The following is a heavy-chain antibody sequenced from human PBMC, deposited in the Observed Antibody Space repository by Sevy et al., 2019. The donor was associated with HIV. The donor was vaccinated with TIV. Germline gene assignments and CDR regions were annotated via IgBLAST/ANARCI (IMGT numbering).Heavy chain of an antibody. CDR3: ARDPGSGWYVGTFDI. D-gene: IGHD6-19*01. V-gene: IGHV4-61*02. CDR1: GGSISSGSYY. J-gene: IGHJ3*02. CDR2: IYTSGST. Sequence: SETLSLTCTVSGGSISSGSYYWSWIRQPAGKGLEWIGRIYTSGSTNYNPSLKSPVTISVDTSKNQFSLRLSSVTAADTAVYYCARDPGSGWYVGTFDIWGQGTMVTVSS.